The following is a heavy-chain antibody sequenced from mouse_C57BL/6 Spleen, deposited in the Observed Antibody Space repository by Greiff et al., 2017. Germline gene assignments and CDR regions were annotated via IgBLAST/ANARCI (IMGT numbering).Heavy chain of an antibody. CDR1: GYTFTDYY. D-gene: IGHD2-4*01. Sequence: VQLQQSGPELVKPGASVKISCKASGYTFTDYYINWVKQRPGQGLEWIGWIFPGSGSTYYNEKFKGKATLTVDNASSTAYMLLSSLTSEDSAVYFCARSDDYDVGYFDYWGQGTTLTVSS. CDR2: IFPGSGST. V-gene: IGHV1-75*01. CDR3: ARSDDYDVGYFDY. J-gene: IGHJ2*01.